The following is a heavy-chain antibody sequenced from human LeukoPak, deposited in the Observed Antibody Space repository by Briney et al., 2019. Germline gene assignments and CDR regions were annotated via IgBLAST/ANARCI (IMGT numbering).Heavy chain of an antibody. CDR1: GASINNNF. D-gene: IGHD1-26*01. Sequence: SETLSLTCTVSGASINNNFWTWIRQPPGKGLEWIGYIYSSGSANYNPSLKSRVIISVDTSKNQFSLKLSSVTAADTAVYYCARSRYILVGATRVSPNWFDPWGQGALVTVSS. J-gene: IGHJ5*02. CDR2: IYSSGSA. V-gene: IGHV4-59*12. CDR3: ARSRYILVGATRVSPNWFDP.